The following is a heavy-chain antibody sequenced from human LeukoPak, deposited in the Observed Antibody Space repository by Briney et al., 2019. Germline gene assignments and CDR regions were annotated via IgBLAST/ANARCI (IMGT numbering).Heavy chain of an antibody. V-gene: IGHV3-23*01. Sequence: GGSLRLSCAASGFTFSSYAMSWVRQAPGKGLEWVSAISGSGGSAYYADSVKGRFTISRDNSKNTLYLQMNSLRAEDTAVYYCAKDEDHSSTSCYYYWGQGTLVTVSS. CDR3: AKDEDHSSTSCYYY. J-gene: IGHJ4*02. D-gene: IGHD2-2*01. CDR1: GFTFSSYA. CDR2: ISGSGGSA.